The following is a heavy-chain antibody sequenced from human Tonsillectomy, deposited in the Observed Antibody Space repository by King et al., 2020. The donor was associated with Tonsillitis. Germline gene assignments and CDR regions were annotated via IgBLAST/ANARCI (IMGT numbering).Heavy chain of an antibody. Sequence: VQLVESGGGLVQPGRSLRLSCAASGFTFDDYAMHWVRQAPGKGLEWVSGISWNSGSIGYADSVKGRFTISRDNAKNSLYLQMNSLRAEDTALYYCAKELSVVVTAIIDYWGQGTLVTVSS. CDR2: ISWNSGSI. J-gene: IGHJ4*02. V-gene: IGHV3-9*01. CDR1: GFTFDDYA. D-gene: IGHD2-21*02. CDR3: AKELSVVVTAIIDY.